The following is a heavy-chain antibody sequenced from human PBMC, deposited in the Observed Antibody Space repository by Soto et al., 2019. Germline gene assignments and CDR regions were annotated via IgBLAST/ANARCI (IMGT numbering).Heavy chain of an antibody. V-gene: IGHV4-4*02. D-gene: IGHD3-3*01. CDR1: GGSIISSHW. CDR3: ARASFGSPDAGIDY. CDR2: IYYGGNI. Sequence: SETLSLTCVVSGGSIISSHWWSWVRQSPGKGLEWIAEIYYGGNINYNPSLRSRVTISVDTSKNQFSLSLSSMTAADTAVYYCARASFGSPDAGIDYWGQGILVTVSS. J-gene: IGHJ4*02.